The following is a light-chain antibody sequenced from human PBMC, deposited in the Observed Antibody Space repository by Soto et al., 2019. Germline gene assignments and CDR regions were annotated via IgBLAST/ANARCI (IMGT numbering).Light chain of an antibody. J-gene: IGKJ1*01. CDR3: QQYGSSLRT. CDR2: GAS. V-gene: IGKV3-20*01. Sequence: EIVLTQSPGTLSLSPGERATLSCRASQSVSSSYLAWYQQKPGQAPRLLIYGASSRATGIPDRFCGSGSGTDFTLTISRLEPEDVGVYYCQQYGSSLRTFGQGTEVEIK. CDR1: QSVSSSY.